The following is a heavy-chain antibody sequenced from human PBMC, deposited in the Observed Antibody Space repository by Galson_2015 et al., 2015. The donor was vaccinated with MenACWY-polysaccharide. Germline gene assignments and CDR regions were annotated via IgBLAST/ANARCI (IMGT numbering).Heavy chain of an antibody. Sequence: SLRLSCAASGFTFSSYAMHWVRQAPGKGLEWVAVISYDGTNKYYADSVKGRFTISRDNSENTQYLQMYSLGAEDTAVYYCARDYRDRTTCYGMDVWGQGTTVTVSS. J-gene: IGHJ6*02. CDR1: GFTFSSYA. CDR3: ARDYRDRTTCYGMDV. D-gene: IGHD3-16*02. V-gene: IGHV3-30-3*01. CDR2: ISYDGTNK.